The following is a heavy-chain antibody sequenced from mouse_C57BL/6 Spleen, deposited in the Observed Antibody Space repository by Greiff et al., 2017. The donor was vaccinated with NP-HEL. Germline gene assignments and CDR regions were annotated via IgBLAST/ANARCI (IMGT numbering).Heavy chain of an antibody. D-gene: IGHD1-1*01. Sequence: EVKLMESGEGLVKPGGSLKLSCAASGFTFSSYAMSWVRQTPEKRLEWVAYISSGGDYIYYADTVKGRFTISRDNARNTLYLQMSSLKSEDTAMYYCTRANYGSSYYFDYWGQGTTLTVSS. J-gene: IGHJ2*01. CDR2: ISSGGDYI. V-gene: IGHV5-9-1*02. CDR1: GFTFSSYA. CDR3: TRANYGSSYYFDY.